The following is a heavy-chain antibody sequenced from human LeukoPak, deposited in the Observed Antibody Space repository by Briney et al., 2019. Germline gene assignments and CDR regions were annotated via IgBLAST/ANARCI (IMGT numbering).Heavy chain of an antibody. CDR3: AREGIAAALGDY. CDR2: INPNSGGT. D-gene: IGHD6-13*01. V-gene: IGHV1-2*02. CDR1: GYTFTGYY. Sequence: ASVKVSCKASGYTFTGYYMHWVRQAPGQGLEWMGWINPNSGGTNYAQKFQGRVTMTGDTSISTAYMELSRLRSDDTAVYYCAREGIAAALGDYWGQGTLVTVSS. J-gene: IGHJ4*02.